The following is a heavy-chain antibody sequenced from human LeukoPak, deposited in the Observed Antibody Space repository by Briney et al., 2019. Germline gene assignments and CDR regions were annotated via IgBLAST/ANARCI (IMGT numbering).Heavy chain of an antibody. Sequence: SETLSLTCAVYGGSFSGYYWSWIRQPPGKGLEWIGEINHSGSTNYNPSLKSRVTISVDTSKHQFSRKLSSVAAADTAGYYCARGLYDKGGYYFDYWGQGTLVTVSS. CDR2: INHSGST. J-gene: IGHJ4*02. V-gene: IGHV4-34*01. D-gene: IGHD3-22*01. CDR3: ARGLYDKGGYYFDY. CDR1: GGSFSGYY.